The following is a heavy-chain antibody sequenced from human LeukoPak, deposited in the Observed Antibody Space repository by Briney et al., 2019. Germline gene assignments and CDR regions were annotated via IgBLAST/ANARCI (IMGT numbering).Heavy chain of an antibody. CDR2: INHNGST. CDR1: GGSFSGYY. V-gene: IGHV4-34*01. D-gene: IGHD2-15*01. J-gene: IGHJ2*01. CDR3: ARRRVVVVAATVPSLKRYWYFDL. Sequence: PSETLSLTCAVYGGSFSGYYWSWIRQPPGKGLEWIGEINHNGSTNYNPSLKSRVIISVDTSKNQFSLKLSSVTAADTAVYYCARRRVVVVAATVPSLKRYWYFDLWGRGTLVTVSS.